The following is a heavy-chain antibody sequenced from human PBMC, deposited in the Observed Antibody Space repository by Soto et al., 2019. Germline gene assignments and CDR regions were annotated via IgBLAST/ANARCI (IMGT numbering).Heavy chain of an antibody. CDR2: ISHDGSNE. V-gene: IGHV3-30-3*01. CDR3: VGAMLGLTRHFDL. CDR1: GFIFRTYA. J-gene: IGHJ2*01. D-gene: IGHD3-16*01. Sequence: QVHLVESGGGVVQPGRSLRLSCAASGFIFRTYAMHWVRQAPGKGLEWVSVISHDGSNEYYADSVKGRFTISRDNSKNTQYVQMNILRPEDTAVYYCVGAMLGLTRHFDLWGRGTLVTVSS.